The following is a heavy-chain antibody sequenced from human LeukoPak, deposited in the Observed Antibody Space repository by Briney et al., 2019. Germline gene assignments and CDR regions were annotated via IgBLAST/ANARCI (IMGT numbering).Heavy chain of an antibody. J-gene: IGHJ3*02. CDR3: ARDLAARGFDI. D-gene: IGHD6-6*01. Sequence: GGSLRLSCPASGFTFSSYWMSWVRQAPGKGLEWVANIKQDGSEKYYVDSVKGRFTISRDNAKNSLYLQMNSLRAEDTAVYYCARDLAARGFDIWGQGTMVTVSS. CDR2: IKQDGSEK. V-gene: IGHV3-7*01. CDR1: GFTFSSYW.